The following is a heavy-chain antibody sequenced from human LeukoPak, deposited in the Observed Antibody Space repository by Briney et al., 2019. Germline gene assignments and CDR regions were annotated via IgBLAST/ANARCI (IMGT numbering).Heavy chain of an antibody. J-gene: IGHJ4*02. CDR1: GGSISSGGYS. CDR2: MYYSGST. CDR3: VRHHTYYGNFDY. V-gene: IGHV4-30-2*03. Sequence: SETLSLTCAVSGGSISSGGYSWSWIRQPPGKGLEWIGSMYYSGSTYYNPSLKSRVTISVDTSKNQFSLTLSSVTAADTAVYSCVRHHTYYGNFDYWGQGTLVTVSS. D-gene: IGHD4-17*01.